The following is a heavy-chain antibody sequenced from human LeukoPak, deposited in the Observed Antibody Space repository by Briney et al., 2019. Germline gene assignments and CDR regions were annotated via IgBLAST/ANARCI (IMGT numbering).Heavy chain of an antibody. CDR2: ISGCGGST. V-gene: IGHV3-23*01. D-gene: IGHD6-19*01. CDR3: AKEGGGQWLVPPLDFQH. J-gene: IGHJ1*01. Sequence: PGGSLRLSCAASGFTFSSYAMSWVRQAPGKGLEWVSAISGCGGSTYYADSVKGRFTISRDNSKNTLYLQMNSLRAEDTAVYYCAKEGGGQWLVPPLDFQHWGQGTLVTVSS. CDR1: GFTFSSYA.